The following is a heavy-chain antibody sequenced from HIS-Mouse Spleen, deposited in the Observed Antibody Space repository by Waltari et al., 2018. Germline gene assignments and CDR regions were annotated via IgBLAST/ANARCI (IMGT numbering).Heavy chain of an antibody. CDR1: GGSITRGGYS. CDR2: IYYSGST. Sequence: QVQLQESGPGLVKPSQTLSLTCTFPGGSITRGGYSWSGARRPPGKGLEGIGYIYYSGSTYYNPSLKSRVTISVDTSKNQFSLKLSSVTAADTAVYYCARSPYYDFWSGYSDNWFDPWGQGTLVTVSS. J-gene: IGHJ5*02. D-gene: IGHD3-3*01. CDR3: ARSPYYDFWSGYSDNWFDP. V-gene: IGHV4-31*03.